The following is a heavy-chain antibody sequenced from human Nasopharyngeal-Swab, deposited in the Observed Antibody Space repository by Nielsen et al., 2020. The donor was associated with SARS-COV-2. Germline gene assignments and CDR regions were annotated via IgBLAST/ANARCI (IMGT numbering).Heavy chain of an antibody. CDR3: ATPLGAYYNGSGSYYGFGY. Sequence: ASVKVSCKASGYTFTSYGISWVRQAPGQGLEWMGWISAYNGNTNYAQKLQGRVTMTEDTSTDTAYMELSSLRSEDTAVYYCATPLGAYYNGSGSYYGFGYWGQGTLVTVSS. D-gene: IGHD3-10*01. J-gene: IGHJ4*02. CDR2: ISAYNGNT. CDR1: GYTFTSYG. V-gene: IGHV1-18*01.